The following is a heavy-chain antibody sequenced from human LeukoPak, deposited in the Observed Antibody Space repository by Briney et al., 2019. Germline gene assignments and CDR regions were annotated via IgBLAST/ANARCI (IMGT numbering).Heavy chain of an antibody. CDR3: ATGTYGWIFDY. D-gene: IGHD4-17*01. CDR2: FDPEGGEA. V-gene: IGHV1-24*01. Sequence: ASVKVSCKVSGYTLTELSMHWVRQAPGKGLEWMGGFDPEGGEANYAQKFQGRVTMTEGTSTDTAYMELSSLRSEDTAVYYCATGTYGWIFDYWGQGTLVTVSS. J-gene: IGHJ4*02. CDR1: GYTLTELS.